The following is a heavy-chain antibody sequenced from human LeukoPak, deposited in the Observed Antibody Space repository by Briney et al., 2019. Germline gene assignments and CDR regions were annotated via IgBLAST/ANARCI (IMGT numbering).Heavy chain of an antibody. V-gene: IGHV6-1*01. CDR3: ARDQQWLGNGYYYYGMDV. CDR2: TYYRSKWYN. J-gene: IGHJ6*02. D-gene: IGHD6-19*01. CDR1: GDSVSSNSAA. Sequence: SQTLSLTCAISGDSVSSNSAAWNWIRQSPSRGLEWLGRTYYRSKWYNDYAVSVKSRITINPDTSKNQFSLQLNSVTPEDTAVYYCARDQQWLGNGYYYYGMDVWGQGTTVTVSS.